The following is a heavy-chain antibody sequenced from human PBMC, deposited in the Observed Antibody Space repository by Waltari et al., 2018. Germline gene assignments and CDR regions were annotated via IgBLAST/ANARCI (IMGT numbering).Heavy chain of an antibody. J-gene: IGHJ4*02. CDR3: ARGVSGYSSYFDY. CDR1: GFFFGDYA. Sequence: EVQLVESGGGLVQPGRSLRLSCTASGFFFGDYAMSWFRRAPWKGLDWVVLIRGTPYSGTTEYAASVKGSFIISRDDSKAIAHLQLSSLKTEDTAVYYCARGVSGYSSYFDYWGQGTLVTVSS. V-gene: IGHV3-49*03. D-gene: IGHD3-22*01. CDR2: IRGTPYSGTT.